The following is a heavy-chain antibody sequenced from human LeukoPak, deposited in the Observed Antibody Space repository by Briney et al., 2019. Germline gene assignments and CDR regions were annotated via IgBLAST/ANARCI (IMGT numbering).Heavy chain of an antibody. Sequence: PGGSLRLSCAASGFPFGTYEMNWVRQAPGKGLEWLSYISSSAGPIYYADSVRGRFTISRDNAKNSLYLQMSSLRAEDTAVYYCARGDTGVVPDYWGQGTLVTVSS. D-gene: IGHD2-2*01. CDR1: GFPFGTYE. CDR2: ISSSAGPI. J-gene: IGHJ4*02. V-gene: IGHV3-48*03. CDR3: ARGDTGVVPDY.